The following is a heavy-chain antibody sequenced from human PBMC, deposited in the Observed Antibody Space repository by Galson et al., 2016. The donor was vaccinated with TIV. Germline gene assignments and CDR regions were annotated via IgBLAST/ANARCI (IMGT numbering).Heavy chain of an antibody. V-gene: IGHV3-53*01. D-gene: IGHD5-18*01. Sequence: SLRLSCAASGFNVSDNYMSWVRQAPGKGLEWVSLLYGAGRTHYAESVKGRFTISRDNSKNTVFLQMNSLRAEDTAVYYCATDRNTALDTYSYYYGMDVWGQGTTVTVSS. CDR2: LYGAGRT. CDR1: GFNVSDNY. J-gene: IGHJ6*02. CDR3: ATDRNTALDTYSYYYGMDV.